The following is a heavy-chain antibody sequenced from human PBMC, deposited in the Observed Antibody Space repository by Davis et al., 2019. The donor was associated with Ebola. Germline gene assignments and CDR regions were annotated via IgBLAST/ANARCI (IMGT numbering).Heavy chain of an antibody. CDR1: GGSISSSSYY. Sequence: PSETLSLTCTVSGGSISSSSYYWGWIRQPPGKGLEWIGSIYYSGSTYYNPSLKSRVTISVDTSKNQFSLKLSSVTAADTAVYYCARHRYCSGGSCYTENWFDPWGQGTLVTVSS. CDR2: IYYSGST. D-gene: IGHD2-15*01. V-gene: IGHV4-39*01. CDR3: ARHRYCSGGSCYTENWFDP. J-gene: IGHJ5*02.